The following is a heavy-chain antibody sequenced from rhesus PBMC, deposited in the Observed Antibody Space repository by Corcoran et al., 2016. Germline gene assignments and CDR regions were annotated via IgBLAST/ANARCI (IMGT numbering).Heavy chain of an antibody. CDR2: VYPEDGEA. D-gene: IGHD5-24*01. J-gene: IGHJ4*01. CDR1: GYTFTDYY. CDR3: AKVGVDY. V-gene: IGHV1-111*02. Sequence: EVQLVQSGAEVKKPGASVKISCKASGYTFTDYYLHWVRHAPGNGLEWMGRVYPEDGEAKHAQKCKDRGNITADTATDTAYMELSSLRSEDTAVYDCAKVGVDYWGQGVLVTVSS.